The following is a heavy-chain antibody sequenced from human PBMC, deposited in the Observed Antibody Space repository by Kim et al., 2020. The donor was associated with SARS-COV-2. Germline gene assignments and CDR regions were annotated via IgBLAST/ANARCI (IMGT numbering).Heavy chain of an antibody. V-gene: IGHV1-46*01. CDR3: ARDLPYYDSSAYYPE. D-gene: IGHD3-22*01. J-gene: IGHJ4*02. CDR1: GYNFTSHF. CDR2: VSPSIGAT. Sequence: ASVKVSCKASGYNFTSHFMHWVRQAPGQGLEWMGIVSPSIGATTYAEKFQDRVTMTRDTSATTVYMELSSLRSDDTAKYYCARDLPYYDSSAYYPEWGQGTLVTVSS.